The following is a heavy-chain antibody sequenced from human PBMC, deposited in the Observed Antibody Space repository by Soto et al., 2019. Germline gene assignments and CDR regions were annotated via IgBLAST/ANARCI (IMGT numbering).Heavy chain of an antibody. CDR1: GFTFSIYD. CDR2: IYYDGSNK. Sequence: QVQLVESGGGVVQPGRSLRLSCAVSGFTFSIYDMNWVRQATGKGLEWVAAIYYDGSNKYYADSVRGRFTISRDNFKNTLYLHMNSLRAEDTAVYYCARDSKDDSSGYYAGFDYWGQGTLVTVSS. CDR3: ARDSKDDSSGYYAGFDY. D-gene: IGHD3-22*01. J-gene: IGHJ4*02. V-gene: IGHV3-33*01.